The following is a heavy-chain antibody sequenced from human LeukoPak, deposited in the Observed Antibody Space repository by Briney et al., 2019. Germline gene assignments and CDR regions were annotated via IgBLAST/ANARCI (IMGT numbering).Heavy chain of an antibody. J-gene: IGHJ3*02. CDR3: ARVADYYDSSGYDAFDI. CDR1: GYTFTSYY. CDR2: INPSGGST. D-gene: IGHD3-22*01. V-gene: IGHV1-46*01. Sequence: ASVKVSCKASGYTFTSYYMHWVRQAPGQGREWMGIINPSGGSTSYAQKFQGRVTMTRDMSTSTVYMELSSLRSEDTAVYYCARVADYYDSSGYDAFDIWGQGTMVTVSS.